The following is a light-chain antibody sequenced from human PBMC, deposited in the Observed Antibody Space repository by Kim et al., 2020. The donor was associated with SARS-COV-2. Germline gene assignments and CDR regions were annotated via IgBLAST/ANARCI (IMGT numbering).Light chain of an antibody. Sequence: ASVGDRVTITCRAGQSISNDLAWYQQKPGKVPKLLIFAASTLQSGVPSRVSGSGSGTDFTLTISSLQPEDVATYYCQKYNGAPWTFGQGTKVEIK. CDR2: AAS. V-gene: IGKV1-27*01. CDR3: QKYNGAPWT. J-gene: IGKJ1*01. CDR1: QSISND.